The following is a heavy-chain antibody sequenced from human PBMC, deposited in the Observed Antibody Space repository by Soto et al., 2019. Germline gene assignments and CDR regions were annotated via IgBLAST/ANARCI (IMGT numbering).Heavy chain of an antibody. J-gene: IGHJ4*02. Sequence: SETLSLTCTASGGSISSYYWSWIRQPPGKGLEWIGYIYYSGSTNYNPSLKSRVTISVDTSKNQFSLKLSSVTAADTAVYYCARDQGDGYNFDYWGQGTLVTVSS. D-gene: IGHD5-12*01. CDR3: ARDQGDGYNFDY. CDR2: IYYSGST. V-gene: IGHV4-59*01. CDR1: GGSISSYY.